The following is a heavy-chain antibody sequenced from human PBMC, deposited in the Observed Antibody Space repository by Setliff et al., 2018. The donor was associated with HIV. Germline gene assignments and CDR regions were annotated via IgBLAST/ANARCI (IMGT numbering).Heavy chain of an antibody. CDR1: GGSISSSNYY. CDR3: ARDRSYLDS. J-gene: IGHJ4*02. CDR2: IYYSGST. Sequence: KPSETLSLTCTVSGGSISSSNYYWGWIRQPPGKGLEWIGSIYYSGSTYYNPSLKSRVTMTTDTSTNTAYMELRYLRSDDTAVYYCARDRSYLDSWGQGTLVTVSS. V-gene: IGHV4-39*02.